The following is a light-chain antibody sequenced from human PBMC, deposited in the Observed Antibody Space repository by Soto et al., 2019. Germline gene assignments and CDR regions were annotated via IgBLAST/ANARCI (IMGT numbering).Light chain of an antibody. CDR1: QSVSTN. J-gene: IGKJ1*01. CDR2: GAS. V-gene: IGKV3-11*01. Sequence: EIVLTQSPGTLSLSPGERATLSCRASQSVSTNLAWYQQKPGQPPRLLIYGASTRATGIPGRFSGSGSGTDFTLTISNLEPEDFAVYYCQQHSHWPPWTFGQGTKVDIK. CDR3: QQHSHWPPWT.